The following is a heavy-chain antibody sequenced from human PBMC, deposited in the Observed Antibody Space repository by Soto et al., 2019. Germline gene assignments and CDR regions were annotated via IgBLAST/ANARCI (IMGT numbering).Heavy chain of an antibody. Sequence: SVKVSCKASGGTFSSYAISWVRQAPGQGLEWMGGIIPIFGTANYAQKFQGRVTITADESTSTAYMELSSLRSEDTAVYYCAIGNTGTLASVVAATHHYYYGMVVWGQGTTVTVSS. J-gene: IGHJ6*02. CDR1: GGTFSSYA. CDR2: IIPIFGTA. CDR3: AIGNTGTLASVVAATHHYYYGMVV. V-gene: IGHV1-69*13. D-gene: IGHD2-15*01.